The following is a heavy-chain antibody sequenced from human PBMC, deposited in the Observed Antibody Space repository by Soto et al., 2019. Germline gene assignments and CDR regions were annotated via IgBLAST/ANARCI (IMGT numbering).Heavy chain of an antibody. CDR2: INTGNGNT. V-gene: IGHV1-3*04. Sequence: QLQLVQSGAEVKKPGASVRVSCMTSGYIFTTSAMHWVRLAPGQRLEWLGWINTGNGNTQYSQNFQGMVTNTRDTTAKTAYMELSSLRSDDTAVYYCARDRATGFGSVVRRNWLDPWGQRTLVTVSS. D-gene: IGHD2-15*01. J-gene: IGHJ5*02. CDR1: GYIFTTSA. CDR3: ARDRATGFGSVVRRNWLDP.